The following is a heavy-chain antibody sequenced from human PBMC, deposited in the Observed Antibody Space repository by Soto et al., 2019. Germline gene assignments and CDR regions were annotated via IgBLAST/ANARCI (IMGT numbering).Heavy chain of an antibody. CDR2: ISYSGST. D-gene: IGHD3-16*01. CDR3: ARADPDASVGY. CDR1: GGSMSSHY. V-gene: IGHV4-59*11. J-gene: IGHJ4*02. Sequence: SETLSLTCTVSGGSMSSHYWTWLRQPPGKGLEWIGYISYSGSTYYNPSLKSRVTISADTSRNQFSLKLSSVIAADTAVYYCARADPDASVGYWGQGALVTVSS.